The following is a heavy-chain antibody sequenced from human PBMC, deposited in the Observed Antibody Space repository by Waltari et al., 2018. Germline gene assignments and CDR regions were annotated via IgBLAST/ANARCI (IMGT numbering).Heavy chain of an antibody. CDR1: GKLFTSY. CDR3: AAQRYSCTGPKCFTDEV. CDR2: IDLNSGGT. V-gene: IGHV1-2*02. D-gene: IGHD2-8*02. Sequence: QVHLEQSGAEVWKPGASVTVSCPASGKLFTSYNHLVRLAPGQGLEWMGGIDLNSGGTDTAQKFRGRVTFTRETSAKTSHLELTSLTSGDTALYFCAAQRYSCTGPKCFTDEVWGHGTLVTVSS. J-gene: IGHJ4*01.